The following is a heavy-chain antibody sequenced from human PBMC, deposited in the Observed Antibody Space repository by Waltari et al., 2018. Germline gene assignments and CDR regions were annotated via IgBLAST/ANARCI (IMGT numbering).Heavy chain of an antibody. J-gene: IGHJ4*02. D-gene: IGHD6-13*01. V-gene: IGHV4-38-2*02. Sequence: QVQLHESGPGLVKPSETLSLTCTVSNYSISSGYYWGWIRQPPGKGLEWIGNIYHSGSTYYNPSLKSRVTISVDTSKNQFSLKLNSVTAADTAMYYCAKAPGIAAAGSFDYWGQGTLVTVSS. CDR2: IYHSGST. CDR3: AKAPGIAAAGSFDY. CDR1: NYSISSGYY.